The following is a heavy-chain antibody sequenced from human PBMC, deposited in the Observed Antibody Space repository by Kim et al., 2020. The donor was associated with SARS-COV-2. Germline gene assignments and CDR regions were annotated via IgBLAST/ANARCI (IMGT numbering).Heavy chain of an antibody. D-gene: IGHD6-13*01. CDR3: ARDLRSRNSGSYF. J-gene: IGHJ4*02. Sequence: YYGDAVKGRVTVSRDNAKNLLYLQMNSLRADDTAVYYCARDLRSRNSGSYFWGLGTLVIVSS. V-gene: IGHV3-48*03.